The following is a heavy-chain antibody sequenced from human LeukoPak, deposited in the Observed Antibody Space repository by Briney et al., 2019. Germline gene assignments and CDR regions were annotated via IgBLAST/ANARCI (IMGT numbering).Heavy chain of an antibody. CDR3: ARGAEAGIVVVVAATGYFDY. Sequence: ASVKVSCKASGYTFINYGITWVRQAPGQGLEWMGWISAYNSAYNGNTNYAQKLQGRVTMTTDTSTSTAYMELRSLRSDDTAVYYCARGAEAGIVVVVAATGYFDYWGQGTLVTVSS. CDR1: GYTFINYG. D-gene: IGHD2-15*01. CDR2: ISAYNSAYNGNT. V-gene: IGHV1-18*01. J-gene: IGHJ4*02.